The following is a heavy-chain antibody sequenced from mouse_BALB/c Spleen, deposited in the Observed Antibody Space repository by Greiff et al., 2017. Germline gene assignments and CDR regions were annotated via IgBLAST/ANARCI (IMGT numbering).Heavy chain of an antibody. CDR2: INPYNGDT. D-gene: IGHD1-1*01. J-gene: IGHJ4*01. Sequence: EVQGVESGPELVKPGASVKISCKASGYSFTGYFMNWVMQSHGKSLEWIGRINPYNGDTFYNQKFKGKATLTVDKSSSTAHMELRSLASEDSAVYYCARGTTVGDYYAMDYWGQGTSVTVSS. V-gene: IGHV1-20*02. CDR3: ARGTTVGDYYAMDY. CDR1: GYSFTGYF.